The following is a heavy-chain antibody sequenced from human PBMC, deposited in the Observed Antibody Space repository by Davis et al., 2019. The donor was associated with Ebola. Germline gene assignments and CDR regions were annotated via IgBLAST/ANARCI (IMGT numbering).Heavy chain of an antibody. V-gene: IGHV3-48*01. CDR1: GFTFSRFS. D-gene: IGHD7-27*01. Sequence: GESLKISCAASGFTFSRFSMNWVRQAPGKGLEWISFISTTTIWYADSVKGRFIITRDKSRNTVYLQMNSLRAEDTAVYYCARVQLGIAVYFDYWGQGTQLTVSS. CDR2: ISTTTI. CDR3: ARVQLGIAVYFDY. J-gene: IGHJ4*02.